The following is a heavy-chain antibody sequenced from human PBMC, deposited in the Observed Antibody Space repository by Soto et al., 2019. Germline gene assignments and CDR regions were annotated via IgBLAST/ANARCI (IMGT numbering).Heavy chain of an antibody. CDR1: GGSISSGGYY. D-gene: IGHD2-21*01. V-gene: IGHV4-31*03. CDR2: IYYSGST. Sequence: QVQLQESGPGLVKPSQTLSLTCTVSGGSISSGGYYWSWIRQHPGKGLEWIWYIYYSGSTYYNTSLKSRVTISVDTSKNQFSLKLSSVTAADTAVYYCAASCVGCGGFNYYGMDVWGQGTTVTVSS. J-gene: IGHJ6*02. CDR3: AASCVGCGGFNYYGMDV.